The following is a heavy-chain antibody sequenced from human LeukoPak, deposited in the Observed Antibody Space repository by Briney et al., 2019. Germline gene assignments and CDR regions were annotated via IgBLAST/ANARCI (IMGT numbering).Heavy chain of an antibody. CDR1: GYSISSGYY. CDR2: IYHSGST. Sequence: SSETLSLTCTVSGYSISSGYYWGWIRQPPGKGLEWIGGIYHSGSTYYNPSLKSRVTISVDTSKNQFSLKLSSVTAADTAVYYCARDGGLAYSGEFDYWGQGTLVTVSS. V-gene: IGHV4-38-2*02. CDR3: ARDGGLAYSGEFDY. D-gene: IGHD2-15*01. J-gene: IGHJ4*02.